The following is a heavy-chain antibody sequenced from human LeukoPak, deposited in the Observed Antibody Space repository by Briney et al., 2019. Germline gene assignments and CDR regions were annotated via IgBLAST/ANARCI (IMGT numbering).Heavy chain of an antibody. CDR3: ARDGRSSGWYAGSYYYYMDV. Sequence: PSETLSLTCTVSGGSISSYYWSWIRQPAGKGLEWIGRIYISGSTNYNPSLKSRVTMSVDTSKNQFSLKLSSVTAADTAVYYCARDGRSSGWYAGSYYYYMDVWGKGTTVTISS. CDR2: IYISGST. D-gene: IGHD6-19*01. J-gene: IGHJ6*03. V-gene: IGHV4-4*07. CDR1: GGSISSYY.